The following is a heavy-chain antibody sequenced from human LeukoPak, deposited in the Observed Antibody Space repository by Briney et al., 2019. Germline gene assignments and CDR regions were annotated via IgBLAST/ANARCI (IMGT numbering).Heavy chain of an antibody. Sequence: GSSVKVSCKSSGGTFSSYAIIWVRQAPGQGLEWMGGIIPIFGTANYAQKFQGRVTITADESTSTAYMELSSLRSEDTAVYYCARLTYCGGDCSCFDYWGQGTLVTVSS. CDR2: IIPIFGTA. V-gene: IGHV1-69*01. J-gene: IGHJ4*02. CDR3: ARLTYCGGDCSCFDY. D-gene: IGHD2-21*02. CDR1: GGTFSSYA.